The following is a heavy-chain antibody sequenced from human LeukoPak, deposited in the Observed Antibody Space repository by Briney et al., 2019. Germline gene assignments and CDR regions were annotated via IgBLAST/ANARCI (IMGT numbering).Heavy chain of an antibody. CDR1: GDSISSYY. J-gene: IGHJ4*02. CDR2: ICYSGST. D-gene: IGHD2-15*01. CDR3: ARNADLGGYSN. V-gene: IGHV4-59*01. Sequence: SETLSLTCTVSGDSISSYYWSWIRQSPGKGLEWIGYICYSGSTNYNPSLKSRVTISLDTSKNQFSLKLNSMTAADTAVYYCARNADLGGYSNWGQGTLVTVSS.